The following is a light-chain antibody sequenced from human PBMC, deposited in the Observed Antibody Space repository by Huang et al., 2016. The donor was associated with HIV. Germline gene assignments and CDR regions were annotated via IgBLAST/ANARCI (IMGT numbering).Light chain of an antibody. CDR3: QQYNNWPPIT. J-gene: IGKJ5*01. Sequence: EIVMTQSPATLSVSPGERATLSCRASQSVSSNLAWSQQKPGQAPRLLMYGASTRATGIPARFSGSGAETEFTLTISSLQSEEFAVYYCQQYNNWPPITFGQGTRLEIK. V-gene: IGKV3-15*01. CDR1: QSVSSN. CDR2: GAS.